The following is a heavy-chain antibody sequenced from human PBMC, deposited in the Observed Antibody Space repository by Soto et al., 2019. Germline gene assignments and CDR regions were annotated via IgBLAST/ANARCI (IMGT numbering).Heavy chain of an antibody. CDR1: GFTFSSYG. V-gene: IGHV3-30*18. CDR2: ISYDGSNK. D-gene: IGHD4-17*01. J-gene: IGHJ3*02. Sequence: PGGSLRLSCAASGFTFSSYGMHWVRQAPGKGLEWVAVISYDGSNKYYADSVKGRFTISRDNSKNTLYLQMNSLRAEDTAVYYCAKDRGMGGMTTVTVDAFDIWGQGTMVTVSS. CDR3: AKDRGMGGMTTVTVDAFDI.